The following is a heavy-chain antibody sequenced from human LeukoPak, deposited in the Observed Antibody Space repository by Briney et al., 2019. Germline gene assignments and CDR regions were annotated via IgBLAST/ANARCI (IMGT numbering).Heavy chain of an antibody. D-gene: IGHD2-2*01. CDR2: TYYRSKLYN. J-gene: IGHJ3*02. CDR3: ARSRPGAFDI. Sequence: SQTLSLTCAISGDSVSSNIAAWNWDRQSPSRDLQWLGRTYYRSKLYNNYAVSVKSRITINPDTSKNQFSLQLNSVTPDDTAVYYCARSRPGAFDIWGQGTVVSVSS. V-gene: IGHV6-1*01. CDR1: GDSVSSNIAA.